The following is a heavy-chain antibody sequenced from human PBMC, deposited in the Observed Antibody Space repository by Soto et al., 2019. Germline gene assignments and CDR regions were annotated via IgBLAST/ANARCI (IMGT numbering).Heavy chain of an antibody. V-gene: IGHV4-34*01. CDR3: ARGHLVVVAATNWFDP. CDR1: GGSFSGYY. D-gene: IGHD2-15*01. Sequence: QVQLQQWGAGLLKPSETLSLTCAVYGGSFSGYYWSWIRQPPGKGLEWIGEINHSGSTNYNPSLTSRVTISVDTSKNQFSLKLSSVTAADTAVYYWARGHLVVVAATNWFDPWGQGTLVTVSS. J-gene: IGHJ5*02. CDR2: INHSGST.